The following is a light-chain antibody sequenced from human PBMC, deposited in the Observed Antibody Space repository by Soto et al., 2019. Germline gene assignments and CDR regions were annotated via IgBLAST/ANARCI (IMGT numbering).Light chain of an antibody. CDR3: QQYGSSLYT. CDR2: GAS. CDR1: QSVSSSY. J-gene: IGKJ2*01. V-gene: IGKV3-20*01. Sequence: EIVLTQSPGTLSLSPGERATLSCRASQSVSSSYLAWYQQKPGQAPRLLIYGASSRATGIPDRFSGSGSGTDFTLTIRRLEREDFAVYYCQQYGSSLYTFGQGTKLEIK.